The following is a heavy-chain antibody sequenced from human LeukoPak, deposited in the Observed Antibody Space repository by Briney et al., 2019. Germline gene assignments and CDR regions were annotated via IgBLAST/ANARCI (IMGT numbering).Heavy chain of an antibody. CDR2: IYSGSST. J-gene: IGHJ5*02. CDR3: AKAKGPFKIGSGDNWFDP. D-gene: IGHD3-10*01. Sequence: PGGSLRLSCAASGFTVSVNYMSWVRQAPGKGLEWVSVIYSGSSTYYADSVKGRFTISRDNSKNTLYLQMNSLRAEDTAVYYCAKAKGPFKIGSGDNWFDPWGQGTLVTVSS. V-gene: IGHV3-66*01. CDR1: GFTVSVNY.